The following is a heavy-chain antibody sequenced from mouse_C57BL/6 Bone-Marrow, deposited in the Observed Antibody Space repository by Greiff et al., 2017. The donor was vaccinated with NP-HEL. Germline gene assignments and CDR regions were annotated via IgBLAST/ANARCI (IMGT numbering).Heavy chain of an antibody. CDR1: GFAFSSYW. J-gene: IGHJ2*01. D-gene: IGHD1-1*01. CDR3: ARYYGSGDCFYY. Sequence: QVQLKQSGAELVKPGDSVTISCKASGFAFSSYWMNWVKQRPGKGLEWIGLIYPGDGDTNYYGNIKGKATLTADKSSSIAYMQLSSLTSEDSAVYFCARYYGSGDCFYYWCRGTTLTVSS. CDR2: IYPGDGDT. V-gene: IGHV1-80*01.